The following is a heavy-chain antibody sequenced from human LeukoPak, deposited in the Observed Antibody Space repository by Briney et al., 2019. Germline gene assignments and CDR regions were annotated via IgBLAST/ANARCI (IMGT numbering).Heavy chain of an antibody. CDR1: GFTFSSYS. CDR2: ISSSSYI. CDR3: ARDPAIILPWYYMDV. J-gene: IGHJ6*03. D-gene: IGHD3-10*01. V-gene: IGHV3-21*01. Sequence: GGSLRLSCAATGFTFSSYSMNWVRQAPGKGLEWVSSISSSSYIYYADSVKGRFTISRDNAKNSLYLQMNSLRAEDTAVYYCARDPAIILPWYYMDVWGKGTTVTISS.